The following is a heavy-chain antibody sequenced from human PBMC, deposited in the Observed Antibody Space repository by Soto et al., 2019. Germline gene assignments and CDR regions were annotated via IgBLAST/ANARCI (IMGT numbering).Heavy chain of an antibody. CDR3: ARGLHSGWHYFDY. Sequence: EVQLVESGGGLVQPGGSLRLSCAASGFTVSSNYMSWVRQAPGKGLEWVSVIYSGGSTYYADSVKGRFTISRDNSKNTLYLQMHSLRAEDTAVYYCARGLHSGWHYFDYWGQGTLVTVSS. J-gene: IGHJ4*02. CDR1: GFTVSSNY. CDR2: IYSGGST. D-gene: IGHD5-12*01. V-gene: IGHV3-66*01.